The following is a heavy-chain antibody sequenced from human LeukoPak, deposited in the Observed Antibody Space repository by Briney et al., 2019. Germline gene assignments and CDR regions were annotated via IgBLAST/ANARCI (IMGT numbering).Heavy chain of an antibody. Sequence: ASVKVSCKASGYTFTSYGISWVRQAPGKGLEWMGWISGYNGNTNYAQKLQGRVTMTTDTSTSTVYMELRSLRSDDTAVYYCARDNDSRDPPHFDYWGQGTLVTVSS. CDR1: GYTFTSYG. CDR3: ARDNDSRDPPHFDY. D-gene: IGHD3-16*01. CDR2: ISGYNGNT. V-gene: IGHV1-18*01. J-gene: IGHJ4*02.